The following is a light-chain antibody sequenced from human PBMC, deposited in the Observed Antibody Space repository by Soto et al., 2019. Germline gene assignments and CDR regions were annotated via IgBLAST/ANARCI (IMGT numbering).Light chain of an antibody. Sequence: DIQMTHSACTLSASVGDRVTITCRASQSISSWLAWYQQKPGKAPKLLIYDASSLESGVPSRFSGSGSGTEFTLTISSLQPDDFATYYCQQYNSYRTFGQGTKVDI. CDR1: QSISSW. V-gene: IGKV1-5*01. J-gene: IGKJ1*01. CDR2: DAS. CDR3: QQYNSYRT.